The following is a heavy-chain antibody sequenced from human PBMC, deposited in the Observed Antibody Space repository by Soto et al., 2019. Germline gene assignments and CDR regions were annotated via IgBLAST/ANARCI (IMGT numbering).Heavy chain of an antibody. Sequence: GGSLRLSCAASGFTFSSYSMNWVRQAPGKGLEWVSSISSSSSYIYYADSVKGRFTISRDNAKNSLYLQMNSLRAEDTAVYYCARDKWLLPNYYFDYWGQGTLVTVSS. CDR3: ARDKWLLPNYYFDY. D-gene: IGHD5-12*01. J-gene: IGHJ4*02. CDR1: GFTFSSYS. CDR2: ISSSSSYI. V-gene: IGHV3-21*01.